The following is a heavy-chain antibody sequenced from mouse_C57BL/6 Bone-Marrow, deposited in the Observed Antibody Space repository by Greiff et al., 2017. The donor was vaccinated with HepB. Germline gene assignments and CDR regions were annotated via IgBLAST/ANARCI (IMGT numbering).Heavy chain of an antibody. CDR3: ARHSYYYGSSYYWYFDV. CDR1: GFTFSSYG. D-gene: IGHD1-1*01. J-gene: IGHJ1*03. CDR2: ISSGGSYT. V-gene: IGHV5-6*02. Sequence: DVKLVESGGDLVQPGGSLKLSCAASGFTFSSYGMSWVRQTPDKRLEWVATISSGGSYTYYPDSVKGRFTISRDNAKNTLYLQMSSLKSEDTAMYYCARHSYYYGSSYYWYFDVWGTGTTVTVSS.